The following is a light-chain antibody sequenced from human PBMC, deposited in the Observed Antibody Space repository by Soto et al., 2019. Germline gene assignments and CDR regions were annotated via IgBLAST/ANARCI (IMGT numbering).Light chain of an antibody. V-gene: IGKV3-20*01. CDR1: QTVRNNY. Sequence: VVTHSPGTLSLSPGGRATLPCRASQTVRNNYLAWYQQKNGQAPRLXIYDASSRATGIPDRFSGGGYGTDFNLTISRLETEDFAVYDCQQFSSYPLTFGGGTKVDIK. CDR2: DAS. CDR3: QQFSSYPLT. J-gene: IGKJ4*01.